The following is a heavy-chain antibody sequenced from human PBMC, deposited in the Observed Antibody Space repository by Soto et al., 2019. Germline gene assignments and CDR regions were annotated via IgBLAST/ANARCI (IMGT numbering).Heavy chain of an antibody. CDR3: ARDKDSSYFPPPYFFDS. J-gene: IGHJ4*02. V-gene: IGHV3-30*04. CDR1: GFTFRSFT. D-gene: IGHD1-26*01. Sequence: QVELVESGGGVVQPGRSLSVSCAASGFTFRSFTMHWVHQAPGKGLEWVATVSYDGSKAYYADSVRGRFTISRDNSNNTLSLQMDSLRPEDSALYFCARDKDSSYFPPPYFFDSWGQGLRVTVSS. CDR2: VSYDGSKA.